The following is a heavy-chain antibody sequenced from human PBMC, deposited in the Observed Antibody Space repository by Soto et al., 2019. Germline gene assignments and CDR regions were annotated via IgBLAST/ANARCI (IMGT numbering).Heavy chain of an antibody. D-gene: IGHD4-17*01. CDR1: GYTFTSYY. J-gene: IGHJ6*03. CDR3: ARPDYGDPKGMDV. V-gene: IGHV1-46*03. CDR2: VNPSGGST. Sequence: ASVKVSCKASGYTFTSYYMHWVRQAPGQGLEWMGIVNPSGGSTSYAQKFQGRVTMTRDTSTSTVYMELSSLRSEDTAVYYCARPDYGDPKGMDVRGKGTTVTVSS.